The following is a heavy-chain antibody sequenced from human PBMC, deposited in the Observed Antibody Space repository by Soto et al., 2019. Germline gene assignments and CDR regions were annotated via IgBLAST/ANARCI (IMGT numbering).Heavy chain of an antibody. V-gene: IGHV3-33*01. J-gene: IGHJ4*02. CDR3: AREVVECSMIDY. CDR1: GFTFSSYG. D-gene: IGHD2-2*01. CDR2: IWYDGSNK. Sequence: QVQLVESGGGVVQPGRSLRLCCVASGFTFSSYGIHWVRQAPGKGLEWLAVIWYDGSNKYYADSVKGRFTISRDNSKNTLYLQMDSLRAEDTAVYYCAREVVECSMIDYWVQGTLVTVSS.